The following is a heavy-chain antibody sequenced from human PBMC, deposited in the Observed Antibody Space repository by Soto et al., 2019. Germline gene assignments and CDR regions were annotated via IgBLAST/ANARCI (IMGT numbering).Heavy chain of an antibody. D-gene: IGHD3-10*01. CDR2: ISAYNGNT. J-gene: IGHJ4*02. Sequence: GAWLYVSCNASSYTFTRYVRSWVLQPPGEELEWMGWISAYNGNTNYAQKLQGRVTMTTDASTSTAYMELRGLRSDDTAVYYCVRFLYIGWARYSSDFCGQGPLVTASS. CDR3: VRFLYIGWARYSSDF. CDR1: SYTFTRYV. V-gene: IGHV1-18*01.